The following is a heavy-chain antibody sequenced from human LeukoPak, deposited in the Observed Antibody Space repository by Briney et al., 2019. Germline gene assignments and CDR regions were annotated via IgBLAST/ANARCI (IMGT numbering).Heavy chain of an antibody. CDR1: GFTFSSYW. CDR3: SRDGGSSSTWFDP. V-gene: IGHV3-74*01. CDR2: INIDGSSA. Sequence: GGSLRLSCAASGFTFSSYWMHWVRQAPGKGLVWVSRINIDGSSANYADSVKGRFTISRDNAKNTLYLQMNSLTAEDTAVFYCSRDGGSSSTWFDPWGQGTLVTVSS. D-gene: IGHD6-6*01. J-gene: IGHJ5*02.